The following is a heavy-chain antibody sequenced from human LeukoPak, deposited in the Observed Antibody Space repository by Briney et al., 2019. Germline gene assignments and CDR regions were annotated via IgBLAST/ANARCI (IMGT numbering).Heavy chain of an antibody. CDR3: AREQLWCMDV. CDR1: GGTFSSYA. V-gene: IGHV1-69*06. J-gene: IGHJ6*03. CDR2: IIPIFGTA. D-gene: IGHD5-18*01. Sequence: ASVTVSCKASGGTFSSYAISWVRQAPGQGLEWMGGIIPIFGTANYAQKFQGRVTITADKSTSTAYMELSSLRSEDTAVYYCAREQLWCMDVWGKGTTVTVSS.